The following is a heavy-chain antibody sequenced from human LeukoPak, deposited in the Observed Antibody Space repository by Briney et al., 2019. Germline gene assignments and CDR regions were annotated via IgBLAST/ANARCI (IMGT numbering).Heavy chain of an antibody. V-gene: IGHV3-21*01. D-gene: IGHD3-22*01. CDR2: ISSSSSYI. CDR1: GFTFSSYS. CDR3: AKDGDYDSSGYDYYYYYYMDV. Sequence: GGSLRLSCAASGFTFSSYSMNWVRQAPGKGLEWVSSISSSSSYIYYADSVKGRFTISRDNAKNSLYLQMNSLRAEDTAVYYCAKDGDYDSSGYDYYYYYYMDVWGKGTTVTVSS. J-gene: IGHJ6*03.